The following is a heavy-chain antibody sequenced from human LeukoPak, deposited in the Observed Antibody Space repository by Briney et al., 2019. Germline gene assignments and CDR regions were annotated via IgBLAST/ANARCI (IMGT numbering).Heavy chain of an antibody. D-gene: IGHD3-10*01. Sequence: SETLSLTCAVYGGSFSGYYWSWIRQPPGTGLEWSGEINQRGSTDYNPSPKSRVTISVDTSKNQFSLKLSSVTAADTAVYYCARGYGSGSYYKYWGQGTLVTVSS. J-gene: IGHJ4*02. CDR1: GGSFSGYY. CDR2: INQRGST. CDR3: ARGYGSGSYYKY. V-gene: IGHV4-34*01.